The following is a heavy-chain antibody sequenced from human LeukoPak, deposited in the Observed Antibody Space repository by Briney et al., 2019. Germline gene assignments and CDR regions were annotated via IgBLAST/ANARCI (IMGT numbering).Heavy chain of an antibody. J-gene: IGHJ5*02. V-gene: IGHV6-1*01. CDR1: GDSVSNISAS. Sequence: SQTLSLTCVISGDSVSNISASWNWIRQSPSRGLEWLGRTYYRSRWYKDYAVSVKSRITINPDTSKSQFSLQLNSVTPEDTAVYYCARWLTTWGQGTLVTVSS. D-gene: IGHD3-9*01. CDR2: TYYRSRWYK. CDR3: ARWLTT.